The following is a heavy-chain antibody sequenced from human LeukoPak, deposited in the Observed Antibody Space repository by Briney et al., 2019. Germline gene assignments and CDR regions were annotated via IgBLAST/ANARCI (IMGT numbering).Heavy chain of an antibody. V-gene: IGHV4-4*02. J-gene: IGHJ4*02. Sequence: PSETLSLTCTVSGDSISSSNWWSWVRQPPGKGLEWIGEIYHSGSTNYNPSLKSRVTISVDKSKNQFSLKLSSVTAADTAVYYCARGRIDWLLLFERGVFYFDYWGQGTLVTVSS. D-gene: IGHD3-9*01. CDR2: IYHSGST. CDR3: ARGRIDWLLLFERGVFYFDY. CDR1: GDSISSSNW.